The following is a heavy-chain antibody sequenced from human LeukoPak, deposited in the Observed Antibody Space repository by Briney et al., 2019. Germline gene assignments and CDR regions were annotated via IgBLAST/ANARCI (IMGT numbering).Heavy chain of an antibody. CDR1: GGSISSYY. CDR2: IHYTGST. D-gene: IGHD3-10*01. CDR3: ARRGYYGSGNDFRFDP. J-gene: IGHJ5*02. Sequence: SETLSLTCTVSGGSISSYYWSWTRQSPGKGLECIGYIHYTGSTNYNPSLKSRVTISVETSKNQFSLKLKSVTAADTAVYYCARRGYYGSGNDFRFDPWGQGTLVTVSS. V-gene: IGHV4-59*01.